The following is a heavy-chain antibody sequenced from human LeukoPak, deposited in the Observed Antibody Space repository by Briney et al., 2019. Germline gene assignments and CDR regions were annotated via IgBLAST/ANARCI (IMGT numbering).Heavy chain of an antibody. CDR3: AKAKSFSGSVTIVDY. V-gene: IGHV3-30*18. J-gene: IGHJ4*02. Sequence: PGGSLRLSCAASGFTFSNCGMHWVRQAPGKGLEGVAVISYDGSIKDYADSVKGRFTISRDNSKNTLYLQMNSLRAEDTAVYYCAKAKSFSGSVTIVDYWGQGTLVTVSS. CDR1: GFTFSNCG. CDR2: ISYDGSIK. D-gene: IGHD1-26*01.